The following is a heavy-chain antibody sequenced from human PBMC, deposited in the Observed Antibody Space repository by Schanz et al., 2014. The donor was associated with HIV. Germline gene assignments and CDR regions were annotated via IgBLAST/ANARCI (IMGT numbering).Heavy chain of an antibody. Sequence: QVQLVESFFFVVQPGSSLLLSFLASFFPFPLYGMHWVRQAPGKGLEWVAVTSYDGTKKHYADSVKGRFTISRDNSKNTLYLQMNSLRAEDTAVYNCAKDGRGGDYDFWSGYEENWFDPWGQGNLVTVSS. V-gene: IGHV3-30*18. D-gene: IGHD3-3*01. CDR2: TSYDGTKK. J-gene: IGHJ5*02. CDR3: AKDGRGGDYDFWSGYEENWFDP. CDR1: FFPFPLYG.